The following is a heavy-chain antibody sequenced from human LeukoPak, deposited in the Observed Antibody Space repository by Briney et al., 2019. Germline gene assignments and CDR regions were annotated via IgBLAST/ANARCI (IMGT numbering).Heavy chain of an antibody. CDR1: GFTFSTYS. V-gene: IGHV3-21*01. CDR3: ARGYLYFDY. CDR2: ISTSSIYI. Sequence: GGSLRLSCAASGFTFSTYSMNWVRQAPGKGLEWVSSISTSSIYIYYADSVKGRFTISRDNAKNSLYLQMHSLRDEDTAVYYCARGYLYFDYWGQGTLVTVSS. D-gene: IGHD2-2*01. J-gene: IGHJ4*02.